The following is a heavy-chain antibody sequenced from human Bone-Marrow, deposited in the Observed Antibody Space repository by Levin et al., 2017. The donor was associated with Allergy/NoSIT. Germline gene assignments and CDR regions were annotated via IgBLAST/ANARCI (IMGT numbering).Heavy chain of an antibody. CDR3: SKINAGENY. CDR1: GFDFHDFA. Sequence: QAGGSLRLSCAASGFDFHDFAMHWVRLVPGQGPEWVGGISSNSGSTTYADSVRGRFSISRDNAKNSLYLDMTGVKFEDTAFYYCSKINAGENYWGQGTLVTVSS. J-gene: IGHJ4*02. CDR2: ISSNSGST. V-gene: IGHV3-9*01. D-gene: IGHD1-26*01.